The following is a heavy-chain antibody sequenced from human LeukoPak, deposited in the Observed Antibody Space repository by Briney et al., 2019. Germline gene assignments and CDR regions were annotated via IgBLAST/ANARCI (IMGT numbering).Heavy chain of an antibody. CDR2: FDPGDDET. D-gene: IGHD1-26*01. V-gene: IGHV1-24*01. J-gene: IGHJ4*02. CDR3: ARAGYSRDRGDPYYFDY. CDR1: GYSLSELS. Sequence: ASVKVSCKVSGYSLSELSTHWVRQAPGQGLEWMGGFDPGDDETIYAQKFQGRVTMTTDTSTSTAYMELRSLRSDDTAVYYCARAGYSRDRGDPYYFDYWGQGTLVTVSS.